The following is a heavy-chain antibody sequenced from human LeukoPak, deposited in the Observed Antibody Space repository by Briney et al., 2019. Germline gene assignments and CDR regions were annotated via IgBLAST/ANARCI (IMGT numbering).Heavy chain of an antibody. V-gene: IGHV3-23*01. CDR1: GFTFSRSA. CDR3: VKGRISEDGLDF. CDR2: ISSSGNT. J-gene: IGHJ4*02. D-gene: IGHD6-13*01. Sequence: GGSLRLSCAASGFTFSRSAMTWVRQTPGKGLDWVSSISSSGNTYYADSVKGRFTISRDNSKNMLYLQMNSLRAEDTAVYYCVKGRISEDGLDFWGQGTLVTVSS.